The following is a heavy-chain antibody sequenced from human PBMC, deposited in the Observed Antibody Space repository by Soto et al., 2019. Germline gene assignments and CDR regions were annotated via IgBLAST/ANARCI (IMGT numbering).Heavy chain of an antibody. Sequence: GGSLRLSCAASRFTWSSYGVNWVRQPPGKGLEWVSSLGGSADEYYPDSVKGRFTISRDKSKNTVYLQMNSLRVEDTAVYYCATSGHCGSFKCASFDMWGQGTMVTVSS. CDR1: RFTWSSYG. J-gene: IGHJ3*02. CDR3: ATSGHCGSFKCASFDM. D-gene: IGHD2-2*01. CDR2: LGGSADE. V-gene: IGHV3-23*01.